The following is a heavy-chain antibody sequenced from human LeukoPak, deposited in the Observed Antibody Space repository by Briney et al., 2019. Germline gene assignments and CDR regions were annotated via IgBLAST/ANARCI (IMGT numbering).Heavy chain of an antibody. D-gene: IGHD3-22*01. CDR2: IFTSGSP. Sequence: SQTLSLTCDVSGGFISSGTHYWTWIRQPVGKGLEWLGRIFTSGSPTYNSSPESRLTISFDKSKNQFFLRLNSVTAADTAVYYCARRWNYKDSFDIWGQGKMVTVSS. CDR3: ARRWNYKDSFDI. CDR1: GGFISSGTHY. V-gene: IGHV4-61*02. J-gene: IGHJ3*02.